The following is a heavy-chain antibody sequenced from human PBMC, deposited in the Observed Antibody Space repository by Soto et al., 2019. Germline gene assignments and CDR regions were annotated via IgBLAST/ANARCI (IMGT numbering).Heavy chain of an antibody. Sequence: SETLSLTCAVSGSSINTADYWGWIRQPPGKGLEWIGNFYYSGSTYFNPSLKSRVTMSVDTSKNQFSLRLSSVTASDTAVYYCARGRIVVVPTVGWFDPWGQGTLVTVSS. J-gene: IGHJ5*02. CDR2: FYYSGST. D-gene: IGHD2-2*01. CDR3: ARGRIVVVPTVGWFDP. CDR1: GSSINTADY. V-gene: IGHV4-38-2*01.